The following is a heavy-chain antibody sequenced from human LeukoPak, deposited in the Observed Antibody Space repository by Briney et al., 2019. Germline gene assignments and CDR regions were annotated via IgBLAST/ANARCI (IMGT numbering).Heavy chain of an antibody. J-gene: IGHJ5*02. CDR3: AREGPGWQWHGNWFDP. CDR2: ISGYNDNT. CDR1: GYTFTSFG. Sequence: ASVKVSCKASGYTFTSFGISWVRQAPGQGLEWMGWISGYNDNTNYAQKLQGRVTMTTDTSTCKAYMELRSMRSDGTAVYCCAREGPGWQWHGNWFDPWGQGTLVTVSS. V-gene: IGHV1-18*01. D-gene: IGHD6-19*01.